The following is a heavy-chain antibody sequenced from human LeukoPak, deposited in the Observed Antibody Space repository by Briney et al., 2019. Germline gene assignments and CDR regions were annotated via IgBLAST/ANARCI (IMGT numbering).Heavy chain of an antibody. V-gene: IGHV3-21*01. CDR2: ISSSSSYI. J-gene: IGHJ4*02. D-gene: IGHD5-12*01. CDR1: GFTFSSYA. Sequence: PGGSLRLSCAASGFTFSSYAMSWVRQAPGKGLEWVSSISSSSSYIYYADSVKGRFTISRDNAKNSLYLQMNSLRAEDTAVYYCARDGYSGLFDYWGQGTLVTVSS. CDR3: ARDGYSGLFDY.